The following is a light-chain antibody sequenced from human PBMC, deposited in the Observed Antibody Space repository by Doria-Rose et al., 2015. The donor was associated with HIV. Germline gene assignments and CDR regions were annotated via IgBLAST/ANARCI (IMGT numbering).Light chain of an antibody. CDR3: HQYGTSWT. CDR1: QSFSSTY. CDR2: DGS. Sequence: EIVLTQSPGTLSLSPGERATLSCRASQSFSSTYLAWYQQKPGQAPSLLIYDGSTRATGIADRFSASGSGTDLTLTINRLEPEDFALYYCHQYGTSWTFGQGTKVEI. J-gene: IGKJ1*01. V-gene: IGKV3-20*01.